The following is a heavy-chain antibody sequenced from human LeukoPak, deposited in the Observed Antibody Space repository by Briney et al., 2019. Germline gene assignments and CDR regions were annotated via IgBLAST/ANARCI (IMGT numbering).Heavy chain of an antibody. V-gene: IGHV3-23*01. CDR2: ISGSGGST. J-gene: IGHJ4*02. CDR3: AKGTTRVKGLFDY. D-gene: IGHD1-1*01. Sequence: GGSLRLSCAASGFTFSSYAMSWVRQAPGKGLEWVSAISGSGGSTYYADSVKGRFAISRDNSKNTLYLQMNSLRAEDTAVYYCAKGTTRVKGLFDYWGQGTLVTVSS. CDR1: GFTFSSYA.